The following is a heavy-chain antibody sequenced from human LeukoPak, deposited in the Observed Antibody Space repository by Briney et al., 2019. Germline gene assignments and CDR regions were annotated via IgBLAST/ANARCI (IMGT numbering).Heavy chain of an antibody. CDR2: ITGSGGGT. CDR3: AKLSAGSSRWVDY. CDR1: GFTFRSYG. Sequence: GGSLRLSCAASGFTFRSYGMSWVRQAPGKGLEWVSAITGSGGGTDYTDSVKGRFTVSRDNSKYTLYLQMNSLRAEDTAVYYCAKLSAGSSRWVDYWGQGTLVTVSS. D-gene: IGHD6-13*01. J-gene: IGHJ4*02. V-gene: IGHV3-23*01.